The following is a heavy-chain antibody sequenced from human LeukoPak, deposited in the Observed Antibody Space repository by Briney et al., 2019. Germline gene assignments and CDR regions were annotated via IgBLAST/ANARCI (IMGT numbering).Heavy chain of an antibody. J-gene: IGHJ4*02. CDR2: IYTSGST. CDR3: ARFYDY. Sequence: SQTLSLTCTVSGGSISSGSYYWSWIRQPAGKGMEWIGRIYTSGSTNYNPSLKSRVTISVDTSKNQFSLKLSSLTAADTAVYYCARFYDYWGQGTLVTVSS. V-gene: IGHV4-61*02. CDR1: GGSISSGSYY.